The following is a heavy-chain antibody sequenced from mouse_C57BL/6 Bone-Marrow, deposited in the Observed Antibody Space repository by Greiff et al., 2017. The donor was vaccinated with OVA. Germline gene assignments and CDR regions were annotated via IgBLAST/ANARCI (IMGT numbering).Heavy chain of an antibody. D-gene: IGHD2-3*01. CDR3: AIYDGED. V-gene: IGHV1-50*01. CDR2: IDPSDSYT. J-gene: IGHJ3*01. CDR1: GYTFTSYW. Sequence: VQLQQPGAELVKPGASVKLSCKASGYTFTSYWMPWVKQRPGQGLAWIGEIDPSDSYTNYNQKFKGKATLTVDTSSSTAYMQLSSLTSEDSAVYYCAIYDGEDWGQGTLVTVSA.